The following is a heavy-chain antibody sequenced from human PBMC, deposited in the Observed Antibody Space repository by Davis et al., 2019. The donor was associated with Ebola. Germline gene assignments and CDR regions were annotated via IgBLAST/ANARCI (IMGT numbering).Heavy chain of an antibody. CDR2: IHYSGSA. Sequence: ESLKISCAASGFTFSSYAMNLVRQPPGKGLEWIGHIHYSGSANYNPSLKSRVSISIDTSKNQFSLNLTSVTAADTAVYYCARGRDDLGSSLKLWFAYWGQGTLVTVSS. J-gene: IGHJ4*02. CDR1: GFTFSSYA. CDR3: ARGRDDLGSSLKLWFAY. D-gene: IGHD6-13*01. V-gene: IGHV4-59*01.